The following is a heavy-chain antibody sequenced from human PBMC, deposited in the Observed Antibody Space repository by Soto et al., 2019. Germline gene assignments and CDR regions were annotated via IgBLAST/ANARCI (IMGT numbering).Heavy chain of an antibody. CDR2: ISGLGENT. CDR3: AKDRGTGDYGVNAVDI. CDR1: GFTFSVFA. D-gene: IGHD4-17*01. J-gene: IGHJ3*02. V-gene: IGHV3-23*01. Sequence: EVQLLESGGGLVQPGGSLRLSCAASGFTFSVFAMSWVRQAPGKGRELVSTISGLGENTYYADSVKGRFTISRDNSKNTLNLQLNSLRGEDTAVYYCAKDRGTGDYGVNAVDIWGQGTMVTVAS.